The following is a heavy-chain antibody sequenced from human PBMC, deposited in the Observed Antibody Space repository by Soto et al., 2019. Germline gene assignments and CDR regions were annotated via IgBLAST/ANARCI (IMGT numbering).Heavy chain of an antibody. Sequence: SVKVSCKASGGTFSSYAISWVRQAPGQGLEGMGGIIPILGIANYATMFQGRVTITADKSTSTAYMELSSLRSEDTAVYYCARARDGYNDYWGQGPLVPVPS. D-gene: IGHD5-12*01. J-gene: IGHJ4*02. CDR2: IIPILGIA. CDR3: ARARDGYNDY. V-gene: IGHV1-69*10. CDR1: GGTFSSYA.